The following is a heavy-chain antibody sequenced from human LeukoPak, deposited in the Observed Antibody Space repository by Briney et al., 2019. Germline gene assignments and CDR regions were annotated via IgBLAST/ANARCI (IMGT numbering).Heavy chain of an antibody. CDR2: ISHDGSNT. CDR3: AKDLRYYYGSGSYYPSPMDV. D-gene: IGHD3-10*01. V-gene: IGHV3-30*18. CDR1: GFTFSSYG. Sequence: PGGSLRLSCAASGFTFSSYGMHWVRQAPGKGLEWVAVISHDGSNTYYADSVKGRFTISRDNSKNTLYLQMNSLRAEDTAVYYCAKDLRYYYGSGSYYPSPMDVWGQGTTVTVSS. J-gene: IGHJ6*02.